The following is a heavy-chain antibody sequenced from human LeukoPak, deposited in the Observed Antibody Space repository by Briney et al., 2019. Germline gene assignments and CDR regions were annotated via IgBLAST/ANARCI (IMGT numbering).Heavy chain of an antibody. CDR2: IKQDGSEK. CDR1: GFTFSSYW. V-gene: IGHV3-7*01. J-gene: IGHJ4*02. D-gene: IGHD3-22*01. CDR3: ARETVAYDSSGYYPLHY. Sequence: GGSLRLSCAASGFTFSSYWMSWVRQAPGKGLEWVANIKQDGSEKYYVDSVKGRFTISRDNAKDSLYLQMNSLRAEDTAVYYCARETVAYDSSGYYPLHYWGQGTLVTVSS.